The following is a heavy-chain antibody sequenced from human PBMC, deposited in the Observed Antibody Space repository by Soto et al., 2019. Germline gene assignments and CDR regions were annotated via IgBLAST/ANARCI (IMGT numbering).Heavy chain of an antibody. CDR3: AMGIAAAEQRVFVY. V-gene: IGHV1-18*04. CDR2: ISAYNGNT. CDR1: GYTFTSYG. Sequence: QVQLVQSGAEVKKPGASVKVSCKASGYTFTSYGISWVRQAPGQGLEWMGWISAYNGNTNYAQKLQGRVTMTTDTSTSQAYMELKSLRYDDTAVYDCAMGIAAAEQRVFVYGGQGTLVTVSS. D-gene: IGHD6-13*01. J-gene: IGHJ4*02.